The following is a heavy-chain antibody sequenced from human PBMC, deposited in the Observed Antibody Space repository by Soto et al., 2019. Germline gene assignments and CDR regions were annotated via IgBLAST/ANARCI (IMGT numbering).Heavy chain of an antibody. CDR3: AKDHDPSSYYYGAEV. J-gene: IGHJ6*01. D-gene: IGHD6-6*01. CDR1: EFTFADYA. V-gene: IGHV3-9*01. CDR2: ISWNSGSI. Sequence: SLRLSCTASEFTFADYAMHLVRQAPGKGLEWVSGISWNSGSIAYADSEEGRFTSSRDSAKNSLYVQMNRLRAEDTALYHCAKDHDPSSYYYGAEVSGERSRVTVAS.